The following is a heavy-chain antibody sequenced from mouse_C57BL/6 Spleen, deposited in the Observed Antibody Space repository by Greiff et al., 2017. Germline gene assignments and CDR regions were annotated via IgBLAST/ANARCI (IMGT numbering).Heavy chain of an antibody. V-gene: IGHV1-31*01. Sequence: EVQLQEPGPELVKPGASVKISCKASGYSFTGYYLHWVKQSHGHILDWIGYIYPYTGVSSYNQKFKGKATLTVDKSSSTAYMALRSLTSEDSAVYYCARGDDAGAMDYWGQGTSVTVSS. D-gene: IGHD2-3*01. J-gene: IGHJ4*01. CDR2: IYPYTGVS. CDR3: ARGDDAGAMDY. CDR1: GYSFTGYY.